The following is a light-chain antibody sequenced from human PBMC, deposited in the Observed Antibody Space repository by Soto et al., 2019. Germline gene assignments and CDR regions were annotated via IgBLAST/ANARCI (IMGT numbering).Light chain of an antibody. CDR1: QRVAKNY. Sequence: EIVLTQSPGTLSLSPGERATLSCRASQRVAKNYLAWYQQERGQAPRLLIYGASGRATGIPDRVSGSGSGTYFTLTISRLEPADLAVYYGPQYASSPQTFGQRTKVEIK. J-gene: IGKJ1*01. V-gene: IGKV3-20*01. CDR2: GAS. CDR3: PQYASSPQT.